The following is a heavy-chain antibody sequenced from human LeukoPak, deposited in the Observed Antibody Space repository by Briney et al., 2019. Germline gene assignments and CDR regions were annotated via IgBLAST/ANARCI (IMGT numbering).Heavy chain of an antibody. Sequence: GGSLRLSCAASGFTFITYDMHWVRQAPGKGLEWVASIRYDGSNTYYADPVKGRFTISRDNSKNTLYLQMSSLRADDTALYYCAKDYYYGSGSPYYWGQGTLVTVSS. V-gene: IGHV3-30*02. J-gene: IGHJ4*02. D-gene: IGHD3-10*01. CDR1: GFTFITYD. CDR2: IRYDGSNT. CDR3: AKDYYYGSGSPYY.